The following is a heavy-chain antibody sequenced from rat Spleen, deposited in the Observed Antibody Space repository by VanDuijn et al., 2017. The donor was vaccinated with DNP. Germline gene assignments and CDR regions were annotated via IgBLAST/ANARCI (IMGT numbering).Heavy chain of an antibody. V-gene: IGHV1-43*01. CDR2: INAGSGGT. CDR3: ARPNYDGSYYYSYYFEY. Sequence: QVQLQQSGAELAKPGSSVKISCKASGYTFTNDYIGWIKQTTGQGLEYIGYINAGSGGTNYNEKFKGRATLTVDKSSSTAFMQLSSLTPDDSAVYYCARPNYDGSYYYSYYFEYWGQGVMVTVSS. J-gene: IGHJ2*01. CDR1: GYTFTNDY. D-gene: IGHD1-12*02.